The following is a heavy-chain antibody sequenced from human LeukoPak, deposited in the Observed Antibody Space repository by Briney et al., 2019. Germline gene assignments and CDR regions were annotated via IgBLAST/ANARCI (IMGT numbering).Heavy chain of an antibody. CDR3: ARDERRYCPDSSCYPGDY. Sequence: GGSLRLSCAASGFTFSDYAMKWVRQAPGKGLEWVSAMSRTSAYIYYSDSVRGRFTISRDNAKNSVYLQMDSLRAEDTAVYYCARDERRYCPDSSCYPGDYWGQGTLVTVSS. V-gene: IGHV3-21*01. CDR2: MSRTSAYI. J-gene: IGHJ4*02. CDR1: GFTFSDYA. D-gene: IGHD2-8*02.